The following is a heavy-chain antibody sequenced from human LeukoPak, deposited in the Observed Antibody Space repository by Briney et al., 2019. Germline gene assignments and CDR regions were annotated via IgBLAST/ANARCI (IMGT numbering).Heavy chain of an antibody. V-gene: IGHV3-48*02. CDR1: GFTFTSYT. Sequence: GGSLRLSCAASGFTFTSYTMNWVRQAPGKGLEWISYIRTSGGVVSYTDSVRGRFTIPTDSAKNSLYLQMNSLRDDDTAVYYCVRDQFYAFDVWGQGTMVTVSS. CDR2: IRTSGGVV. J-gene: IGHJ3*01. CDR3: VRDQFYAFDV.